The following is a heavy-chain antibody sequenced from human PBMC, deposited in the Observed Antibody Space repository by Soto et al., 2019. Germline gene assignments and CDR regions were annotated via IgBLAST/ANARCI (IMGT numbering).Heavy chain of an antibody. CDR3: ARGSIIVVEPNTFDP. CDR2: INHSGST. V-gene: IGHV4-34*01. Sequence: QVQLQQWGAGLLKPSETLSLTCAVYGGPFSGYYWSWIRNPPGKGLEWIGEINHSGSTNYNPTLNSRVTISGDTSKNQCSLQLSSATAAATGVCYCARGSIIVVEPNTFDPWGQGTLVTVPS. CDR1: GGPFSGYY. D-gene: IGHD2-15*01. J-gene: IGHJ5*02.